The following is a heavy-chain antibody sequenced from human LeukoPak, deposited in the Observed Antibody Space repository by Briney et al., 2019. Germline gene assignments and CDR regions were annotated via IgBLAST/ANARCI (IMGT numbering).Heavy chain of an antibody. V-gene: IGHV1-24*01. CDR3: ATFSGYDYVWGSYRPIALDY. CDR2: FDREDGKT. CDR1: GYTLTELS. D-gene: IGHD3-16*02. J-gene: IGHJ4*02. Sequence: GASVKVSCKVSGYTLTELSMHWVRQAPGKGLEWMGGFDREDGKTIYAQKFQGRVTMTEDTSTDTAYMELSSLRSEDTAVYYCATFSGYDYVWGSYRPIALDYWGQGTLVTVSS.